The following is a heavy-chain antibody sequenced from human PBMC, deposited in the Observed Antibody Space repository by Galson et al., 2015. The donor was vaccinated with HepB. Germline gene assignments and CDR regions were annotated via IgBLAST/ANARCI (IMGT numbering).Heavy chain of an antibody. Sequence: SLRLSCAASGFTFGDYVMSWVRQAPGKGLEWVGFIRSKAYGGTTEYAASVKGRFTISRDDSKSIAYLQMNSLKTEDTAVYYCTRVSPRLLWFGESPYFDYWGQGTLVTVSS. CDR3: TRVSPRLLWFGESPYFDY. D-gene: IGHD3-10*01. CDR1: GFTFGDYV. CDR2: IRSKAYGGTT. J-gene: IGHJ4*02. V-gene: IGHV3-49*04.